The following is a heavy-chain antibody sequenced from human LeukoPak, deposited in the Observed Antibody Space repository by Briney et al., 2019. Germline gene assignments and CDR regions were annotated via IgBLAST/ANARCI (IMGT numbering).Heavy chain of an antibody. J-gene: IGHJ4*02. CDR3: ARSMALQLVSAFDY. D-gene: IGHD6-13*01. CDR2: ISAYNGNT. V-gene: IGHV1-18*01. Sequence: ASVKVSCKASGYTFTSYGISWVRQAPGQGLEWMGWISAYNGNTNYAQKLQGRVTMTRDTSTSTVYMELSSLRSEDTAVYYCARSMALQLVSAFDYWGQGTLVTVSS. CDR1: GYTFTSYG.